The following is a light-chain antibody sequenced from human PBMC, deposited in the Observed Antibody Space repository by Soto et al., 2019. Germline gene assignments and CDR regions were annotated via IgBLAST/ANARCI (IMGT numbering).Light chain of an antibody. CDR1: QSLLHNNGYNY. V-gene: IGKV2-28*01. CDR3: MQSLQSAVP. CDR2: LGS. Sequence: DIVMTQSPLSLPVTPGEPASISCRSSQSLLHNNGYNYVDWYLQKPGQSPQLLIYLGSNRASGVPDRFSGSGSGTDFTLKISRVEAEDIGIYYCMQSLQSAVPFGPGTKVEIK. J-gene: IGKJ3*01.